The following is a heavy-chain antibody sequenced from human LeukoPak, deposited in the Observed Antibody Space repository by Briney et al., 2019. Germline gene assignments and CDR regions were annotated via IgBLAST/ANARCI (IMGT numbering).Heavy chain of an antibody. CDR2: ITGSGGST. CDR1: GFTFSSYA. V-gene: IGHV3-23*01. J-gene: IGHJ4*02. D-gene: IGHD3-10*01. Sequence: PGGSLRLSCAASGFTFSSYAMSWVRQAPGRGLEWVSAITGSGGSTYYADSVRGWFTISRDNSKNTLYLQMNSLRAEDSAVYYCAKSRYNYVSGSDYWGQGTLVTVSS. CDR3: AKSRYNYVSGSDY.